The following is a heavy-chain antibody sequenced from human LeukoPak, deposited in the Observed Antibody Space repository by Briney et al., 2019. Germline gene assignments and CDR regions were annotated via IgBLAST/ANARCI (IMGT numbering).Heavy chain of an antibody. J-gene: IGHJ4*02. V-gene: IGHV3-30*03. Sequence: PGGSLRLSCAASGFTFKTYGIHWVRQAPGKGLEWVAVISYDGNDKFYADSVKGRFTISRDNSKNTLYLQMNSLRAEDTAVYYCARDPAGVRFDYWGQGTLVTVSS. D-gene: IGHD1-14*01. CDR2: ISYDGNDK. CDR1: GFTFKTYG. CDR3: ARDPAGVRFDY.